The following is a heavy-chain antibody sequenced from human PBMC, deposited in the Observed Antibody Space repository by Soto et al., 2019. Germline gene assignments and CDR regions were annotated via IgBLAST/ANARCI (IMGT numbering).Heavy chain of an antibody. J-gene: IGHJ6*02. CDR2: IIPIFGTA. CDR1: GGTFSSYA. D-gene: IGHD5-18*01. Sequence: SVKVSCKASGGTFSSYAISWVRQAPGQGLEWMGGIIPIFGTANYAQKFQGRVTITADESTSTAYMELSSLRSEDTAVYYCARALVQLWPPGYYGMDVWGQGTMVTVSS. V-gene: IGHV1-69*13. CDR3: ARALVQLWPPGYYGMDV.